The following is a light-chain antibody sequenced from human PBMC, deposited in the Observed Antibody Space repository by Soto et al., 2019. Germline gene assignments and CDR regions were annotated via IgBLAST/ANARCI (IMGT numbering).Light chain of an antibody. V-gene: IGLV3-21*02. Sequence: YELTQPPSVSVAPGQTAKITCGGNNIGDKSVHWYQQKPGQAPVLVVYVDSDRPSGIPDRFSGSNSGNTATLTISRVEAGDEADYYCQVWDSSGDHPHVVFGGGTQLTVL. J-gene: IGLJ2*01. CDR1: NIGDKS. CDR2: VDS. CDR3: QVWDSSGDHPHVV.